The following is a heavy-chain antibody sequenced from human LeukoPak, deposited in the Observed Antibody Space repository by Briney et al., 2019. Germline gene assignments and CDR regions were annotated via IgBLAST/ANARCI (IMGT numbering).Heavy chain of an antibody. V-gene: IGHV3-21*01. CDR3: ARLLPRWLQTMDY. CDR2: ISSSSSYI. D-gene: IGHD5-24*01. J-gene: IGHJ4*02. CDR1: GFTFSSYS. Sequence: GGSLRLSCAASGFTFSSYSMNWVRQAPGKGLEWVSSISSSSSYIYYADSVKGRFTISGDNAKNSLYLQMNSLRAEDTAVYYCARLLPRWLQTMDYWGQGTLVTVSS.